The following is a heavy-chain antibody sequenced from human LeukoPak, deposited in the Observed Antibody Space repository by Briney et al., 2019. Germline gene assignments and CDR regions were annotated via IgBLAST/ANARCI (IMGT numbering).Heavy chain of an antibody. V-gene: IGHV1-69*05. CDR3: ASHRNVYGDRTGDYYYMDV. CDR2: IIPIFGTA. J-gene: IGHJ6*03. Sequence: ASVKVSCKACGGTFSSYAISWVRQAPGQGLEWMGGIIPIFGTANYAQKFQGRVTITTDESTSTAYMELSSLRSEDTAVYYCASHRNVYGDRTGDYYYMDVWGKGTTVTVSS. D-gene: IGHD4-17*01. CDR1: GGTFSSYA.